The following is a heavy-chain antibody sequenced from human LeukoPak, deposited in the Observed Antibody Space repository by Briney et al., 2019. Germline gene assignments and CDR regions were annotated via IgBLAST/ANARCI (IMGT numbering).Heavy chain of an antibody. CDR2: ISSNGGST. D-gene: IGHD3-10*01. CDR1: GFTFSSYA. CDR3: ARDYYGSGYYYYYMDV. V-gene: IGHV3-64*01. Sequence: GGSLRLSCAASGFTFSSYAMHWVRQAPGKGLEYVSAISSNGGSTYYANSVKGRFTISRDNSKNTLYLQMGSLRAEDMAVYYCARDYYGSGYYYYYMDVWGKGTTVTVSS. J-gene: IGHJ6*03.